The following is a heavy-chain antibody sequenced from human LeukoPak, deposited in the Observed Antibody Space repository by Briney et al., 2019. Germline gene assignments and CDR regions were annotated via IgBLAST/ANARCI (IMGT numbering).Heavy chain of an antibody. CDR3: ATHGRFYDSSGFVPDYYMDV. D-gene: IGHD3-22*01. Sequence: ASVKVSCKAPGGTFSSYAISWVRQAPGQGLEWMGGIIPIFGTANYAQKFQGRVTITTDESTSTAYMELSSLRSEDTAVYYCATHGRFYDSSGFVPDYYMDVWGKGTTVTVSS. CDR2: IIPIFGTA. V-gene: IGHV1-69*05. J-gene: IGHJ6*03. CDR1: GGTFSSYA.